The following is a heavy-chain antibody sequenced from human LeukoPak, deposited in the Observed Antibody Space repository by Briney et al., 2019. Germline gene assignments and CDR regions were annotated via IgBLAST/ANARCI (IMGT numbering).Heavy chain of an antibody. V-gene: IGHV3-23*01. CDR1: GFSFSSFP. J-gene: IGHJ4*02. CDR3: ARSLNGAPPDFDS. D-gene: IGHD2-8*01. Sequence: QTGGSLRLSCAASGFSFSSFPMSWVRQAPGKGLEWVSRISSSGTYYADSVKGRFTISRDHSKNTLYLQMNSLRAEDTAVYYCARSLNGAPPDFDSWGQGTLVTVSS. CDR2: ISSSGT.